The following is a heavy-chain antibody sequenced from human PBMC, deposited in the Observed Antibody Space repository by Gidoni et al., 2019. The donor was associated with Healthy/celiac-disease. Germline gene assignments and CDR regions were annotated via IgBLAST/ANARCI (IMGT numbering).Heavy chain of an antibody. CDR2: ISDRGGNT. CDR3: AKTVTTVLTPADY. D-gene: IGHD4-17*01. CDR1: GFTFSNYA. J-gene: IGHJ4*02. V-gene: IGHV3-23*04. Sequence: EVPLVESGGGLVQTGGSLRLSCAASGFTFSNYAMNWVRQAPGKGLEWVSGISDRGGNTYYADSVKGLFTISRDNSKNTLYLQMNSLRAEDTAVYYCAKTVTTVLTPADYWGQGTLVTVSS.